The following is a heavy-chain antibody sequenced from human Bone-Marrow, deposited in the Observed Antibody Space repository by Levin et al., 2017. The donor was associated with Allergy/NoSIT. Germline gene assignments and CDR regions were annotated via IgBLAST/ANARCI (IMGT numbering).Heavy chain of an antibody. CDR2: IYGSGSI. CDR3: ARRSTYYFDY. Sequence: SQTLSLTCSVSGGSISSATYYWGWIRQPPGKGLEWIANIYGSGSIYYNPSLKSRVTIFVDTSMNQFSLELRSVTAADTAVYYCARRSTYYFDYWAQGTLVTVSS. D-gene: IGHD3-10*01. CDR1: GGSISSATYY. V-gene: IGHV4-39*01. J-gene: IGHJ4*02.